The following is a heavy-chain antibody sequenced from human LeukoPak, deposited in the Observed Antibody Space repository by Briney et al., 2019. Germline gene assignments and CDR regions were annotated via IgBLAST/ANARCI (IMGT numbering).Heavy chain of an antibody. J-gene: IGHJ4*02. CDR3: AVNYYDSSGYYRGPYY. CDR2: ISYDGSNK. Sequence: PGGSLRLSCAASGFTFSSYAMSWVRQAPGKGLEWVAVISYDGSNKYYADSVKGRFTISRDNSKNTLYLQMNSLRAEDTAVYYCAVNYYDSSGYYRGPYYWGQGTLVTVSS. CDR1: GFTFSSYA. D-gene: IGHD3-22*01. V-gene: IGHV3-30-3*01.